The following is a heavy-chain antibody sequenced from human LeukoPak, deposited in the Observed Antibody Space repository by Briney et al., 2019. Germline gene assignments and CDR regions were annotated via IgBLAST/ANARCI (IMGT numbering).Heavy chain of an antibody. V-gene: IGHV1-18*01. CDR3: ARGSGPTVTSDFDY. J-gene: IGHJ4*02. Sequence: ASVKVSCKASGYTFTSYAMHWVRQAPGQGLEWMGWISAYNGNTNYAQKLQGRVTMTTDTSTSTAYMELRSLRSDDTAVYYCARGSGPTVTSDFDYWGQGTLVTVSS. CDR2: ISAYNGNT. CDR1: GYTFTSYA. D-gene: IGHD4-17*01.